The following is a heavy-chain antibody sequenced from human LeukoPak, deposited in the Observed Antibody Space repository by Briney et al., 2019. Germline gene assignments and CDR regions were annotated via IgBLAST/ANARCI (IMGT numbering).Heavy chain of an antibody. CDR3: AKDKREYCGGDCYSWDY. J-gene: IGHJ4*02. D-gene: IGHD2-21*01. CDR1: GFTFSSYA. V-gene: IGHV3-23*01. CDR2: ISGSGGST. Sequence: GGSLRLSCAASGFTFSSYAMSWVRQAPWKGLEWVSAISGSGGSTYYADSVKGRFTISRDNSKNTLYLQMNSLRAEDTAVYYCAKDKREYCGGDCYSWDYWGQGTLVTVSS.